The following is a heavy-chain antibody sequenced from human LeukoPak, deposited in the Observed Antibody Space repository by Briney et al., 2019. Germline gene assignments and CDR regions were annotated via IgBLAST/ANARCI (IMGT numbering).Heavy chain of an antibody. CDR2: ISSSSTYI. V-gene: IGHV3-21*01. CDR1: GFSFSNYS. D-gene: IGHD3-22*01. J-gene: IGHJ3*02. Sequence: PGGSLRLSCAASGFSFSNYSMNWVRQAPGKGLEWVSSISSSSTYIYYADSVKGRFTISRHNAENTLYLQMNSLRADDTAVYYCAREGYYYDSSGYYSGAFDIWGQGTMVTVSS. CDR3: AREGYYYDSSGYYSGAFDI.